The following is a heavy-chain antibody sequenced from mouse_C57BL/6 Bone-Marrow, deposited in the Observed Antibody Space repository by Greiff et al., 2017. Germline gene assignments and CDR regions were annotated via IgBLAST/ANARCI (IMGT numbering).Heavy chain of an antibody. CDR1: GFTFSSYG. V-gene: IGHV5-6*02. CDR3: ARREGGFAY. CDR2: ISSGGSYT. J-gene: IGHJ3*01. Sequence: EVMLVESGGDLVKPGGSLKLSCAASGFTFSSYGMSLVRQTPDKRLEWVATISSGGSYTYYPDSVKGRFTISKDNAKKPLYLQMGSLKAEYRARDYCARREGGFAYWGQGTLVTGSA.